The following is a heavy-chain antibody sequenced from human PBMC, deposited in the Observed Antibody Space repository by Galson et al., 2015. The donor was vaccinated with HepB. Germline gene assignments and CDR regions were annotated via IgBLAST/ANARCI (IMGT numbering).Heavy chain of an antibody. V-gene: IGHV3-33*06. D-gene: IGHD1-14*01. J-gene: IGHJ4*02. CDR1: GFTFSSYG. CDR2: IWYDGNRK. Sequence: SLRLSCAASGFTFSSYGMHWVRQAPGKGLEWVALIWYDGNRKYYADSVKGRFTISRDNSKETLYLEVSRLTVEDTAVYYCAKSPSPGSNFFDYWGQGTLVTVSS. CDR3: AKSPSPGSNFFDY.